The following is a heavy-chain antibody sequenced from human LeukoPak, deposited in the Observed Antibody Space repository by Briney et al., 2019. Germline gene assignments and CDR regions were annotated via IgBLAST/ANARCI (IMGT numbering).Heavy chain of an antibody. CDR2: IKQDGSKK. Sequence: GGSLRLSCVASGFPFSSYWMTWVRQAPGKGLEWVANIKQDGSKKSYVDSVKGRFTISRDNAKNSLYLQMNSLRAEDTAVYYCARDQGKYQLLFPHWGQGTLVTVSS. CDR1: GFPFSSYW. V-gene: IGHV3-7*01. D-gene: IGHD2-2*01. CDR3: ARDQGKYQLLFPH. J-gene: IGHJ4*02.